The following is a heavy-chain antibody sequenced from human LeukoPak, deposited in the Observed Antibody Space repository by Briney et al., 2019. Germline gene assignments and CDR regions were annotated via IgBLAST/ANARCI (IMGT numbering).Heavy chain of an antibody. Sequence: PGGSLRLSCAASGFTFSNYAMSWVRQAPGKRLEWVSGISGSGGSTYYADSVKGRFTISRDNSKNTLYLQMNSLRAEDTAIYYCARMIRDYGDSNWFDPWGQGTLVTVSS. J-gene: IGHJ5*02. D-gene: IGHD4-17*01. CDR2: ISGSGGST. CDR1: GFTFSNYA. V-gene: IGHV3-23*01. CDR3: ARMIRDYGDSNWFDP.